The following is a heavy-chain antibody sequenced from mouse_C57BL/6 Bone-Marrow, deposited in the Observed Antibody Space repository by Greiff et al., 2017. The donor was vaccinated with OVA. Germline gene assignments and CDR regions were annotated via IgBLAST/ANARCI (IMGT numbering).Heavy chain of an antibody. J-gene: IGHJ1*03. Sequence: EVMLVESGGGLVKPGGSLKLSCAASGFTFSSYTMSWVRQTPEKRLEWVATISGGGGNTYYPDRVKGRFPIPRDTAKNTLYLQMSSLRSEDTALYYCARHGYGNYGTRYFDVWGTGTTVTVSS. CDR2: ISGGGGNT. V-gene: IGHV5-9*01. D-gene: IGHD2-10*02. CDR3: ARHGYGNYGTRYFDV. CDR1: GFTFSSYT.